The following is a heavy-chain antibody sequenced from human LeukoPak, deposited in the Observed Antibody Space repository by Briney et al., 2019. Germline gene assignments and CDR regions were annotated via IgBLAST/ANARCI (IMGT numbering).Heavy chain of an antibody. CDR3: ARHSLLPGAY. Sequence: SETLSLTCTVSGGSISSYYWGWIRQPPGKGLEWIGSIYHSGSTYYNPSLKSRVTISVDTPKNQFSLKLSSVTAADTAVYYCARHSLLPGAYWGQGTLVTVSS. D-gene: IGHD2-15*01. CDR2: IYHSGST. J-gene: IGHJ4*02. V-gene: IGHV4-38-2*02. CDR1: GGSISSYY.